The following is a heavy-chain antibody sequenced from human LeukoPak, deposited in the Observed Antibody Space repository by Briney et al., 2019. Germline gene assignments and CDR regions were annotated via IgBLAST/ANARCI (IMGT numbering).Heavy chain of an antibody. CDR3: VRDISSSGWYVWASDI. V-gene: IGHV3-9*03. J-gene: IGHJ3*02. D-gene: IGHD6-19*01. Sequence: GGSLRLSCAASGFTFDDYAMHWVRQAPGKGLEWVSGISWNGGSKDYADSVKGRFIISRDNGKNSLFLQMNSLRAEDMALYYCVRDISSSGWYVWASDIWGQGTTVTVSS. CDR2: ISWNGGSK. CDR1: GFTFDDYA.